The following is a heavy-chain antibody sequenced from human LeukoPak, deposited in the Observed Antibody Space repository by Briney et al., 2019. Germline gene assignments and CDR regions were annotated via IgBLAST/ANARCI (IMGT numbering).Heavy chain of an antibody. Sequence: GASVKVSCKASGCTFTSYGISWARQAPGQGLEWMGWISAYNGNTNYAQKLQGRGTMTTDTSTSTAYMELRSLRSDDTAVYYCAREGSGWYVVDYWGQGTLVTVSS. J-gene: IGHJ4*02. CDR2: ISAYNGNT. CDR3: AREGSGWYVVDY. CDR1: GCTFTSYG. D-gene: IGHD6-19*01. V-gene: IGHV1-18*01.